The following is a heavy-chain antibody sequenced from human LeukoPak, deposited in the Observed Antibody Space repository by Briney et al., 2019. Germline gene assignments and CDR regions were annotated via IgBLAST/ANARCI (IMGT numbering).Heavy chain of an antibody. D-gene: IGHD5-18*01. V-gene: IGHV3-30*03. CDR2: ISYDGSNK. CDR1: GFTFSSYG. Sequence: GGSLRLSCAASGFTFSSYGMHWVRQAPGKGLEWVAVISYDGSNKYYADSVKGRFTISRDNSKNTLYLQMNSLRAEDTAVYYCARDKGYSYGYGYWGQGTLVTVSS. CDR3: ARDKGYSYGYGY. J-gene: IGHJ4*02.